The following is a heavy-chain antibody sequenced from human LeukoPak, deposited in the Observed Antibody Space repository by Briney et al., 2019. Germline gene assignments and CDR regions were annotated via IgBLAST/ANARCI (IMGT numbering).Heavy chain of an antibody. D-gene: IGHD4-23*01. Sequence: GGSPRLSCAASGFTFSIFWMHWGRQAPGEGLVLVSRIKSDGSSIMYADSVKGRFTISRDNAKNTLYLQMNSLRAEDTAIYYCARDLDYGGYSNFDYWGQGTLVTVSS. CDR3: ARDLDYGGYSNFDY. CDR1: GFTFSIFW. CDR2: IKSDGSSI. V-gene: IGHV3-74*03. J-gene: IGHJ4*02.